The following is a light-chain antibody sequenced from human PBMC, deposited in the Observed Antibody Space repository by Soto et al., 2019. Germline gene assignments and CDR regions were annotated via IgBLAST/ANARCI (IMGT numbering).Light chain of an antibody. CDR2: EVS. CDR1: SSDVGGYNY. J-gene: IGLJ1*01. Sequence: QSALTQPASVSGSPGQSITISCTGTSSDVGGYNYVSWYQQHPGKAPKLMIYEVSNRPSGVSNRFSGSKSGYTASLTISGLQAEDEADYYCNSHTSGDFRVFGTGTKLTVL. CDR3: NSHTSGDFRV. V-gene: IGLV2-14*01.